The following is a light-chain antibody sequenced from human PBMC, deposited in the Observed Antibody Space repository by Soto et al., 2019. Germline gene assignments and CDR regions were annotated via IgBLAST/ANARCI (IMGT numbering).Light chain of an antibody. CDR3: QQYGSSPIT. CDR1: QSVAINY. J-gene: IGKJ5*01. CDR2: GAS. V-gene: IGKV3-20*01. Sequence: EIVLTQSPDTLSLSPGERASLSCRASQSVAINYLAWYQLKPGQAPRLLIDGASSRATGTPDRFSGSGSGTDFTLLISRLEPEDFAVYYCQQYGSSPITFGQGTRLEIK.